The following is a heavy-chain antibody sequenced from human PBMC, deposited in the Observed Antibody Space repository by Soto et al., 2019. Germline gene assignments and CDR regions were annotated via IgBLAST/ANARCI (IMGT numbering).Heavy chain of an antibody. V-gene: IGHV3-48*02. J-gene: IGHJ4*02. CDR2: MTSDMKTI. D-gene: IGHD6-19*01. CDR3: ARSVEGHFDY. CDR1: GFTFSVYS. Sequence: EVQLVESGGGLVQPGGSLRLSCAASGFTFSVYSMNWIRQAPGKGLQWVSYMTSDMKTIHYADSVKGRFTISRDNAKNLVYLQMTSPRDEDTAVYYCARSVEGHFDYWGQGALVTVSS.